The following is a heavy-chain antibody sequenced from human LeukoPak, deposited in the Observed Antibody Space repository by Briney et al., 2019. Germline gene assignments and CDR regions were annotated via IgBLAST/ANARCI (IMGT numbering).Heavy chain of an antibody. D-gene: IGHD1-26*01. J-gene: IGHJ4*02. CDR3: TTSPTLLVGATEEENFDY. V-gene: IGHV3-15*01. Sequence: GGSLRLSCAASGFTFSNAWMSWVRQAPGKGLEWVGRIKSKTDGGTTDYAAPVKGRFTISRDDSKNTLYLQMNSLKTEDTAVYYCTTSPTLLVGATEEENFDYWGQGTLVTVSS. CDR1: GFTFSNAW. CDR2: IKSKTDGGTT.